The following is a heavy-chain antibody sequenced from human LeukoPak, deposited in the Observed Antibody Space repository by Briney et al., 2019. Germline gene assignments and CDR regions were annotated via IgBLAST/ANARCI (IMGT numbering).Heavy chain of an antibody. CDR3: ARSDYYGSGSRED. J-gene: IGHJ4*02. V-gene: IGHV4-59*12. Sequence: SETLSLTCTVSGGSISRYYWSWIRQPPGKGLEWIGYIYYSGSTNYNPSLKSRVTISVDKSKNQFSLKLSSVTAADTAVYYCARSDYYGSGSREDWGQGTLVTVSS. D-gene: IGHD3-10*01. CDR1: GGSISRYY. CDR2: IYYSGST.